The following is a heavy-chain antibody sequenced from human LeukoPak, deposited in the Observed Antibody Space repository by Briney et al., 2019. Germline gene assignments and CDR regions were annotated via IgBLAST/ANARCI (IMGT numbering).Heavy chain of an antibody. V-gene: IGHV1-2*04. D-gene: IGHD1-26*01. CDR3: AREIVGATPDYGMDV. CDR1: GYTFTGYY. Sequence: ASVKVSCKASGYTFTGYYMHWVRRAPGQGLEWMGWINPNSGGTNYAQKFQGWVTMTRDTSISTAYMELSRLRSDDTAVYYCAREIVGATPDYGMDVWGQGTTVTVSS. CDR2: INPNSGGT. J-gene: IGHJ6*02.